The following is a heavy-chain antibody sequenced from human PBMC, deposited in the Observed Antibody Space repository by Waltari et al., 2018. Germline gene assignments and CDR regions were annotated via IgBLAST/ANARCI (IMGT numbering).Heavy chain of an antibody. CDR1: GFPFGDYD. CDR2: IRNKAFGGAT. J-gene: IGHJ4*02. CDR3: TRALQIDF. Sequence: EVQLVESGGGLIQPGRPLSLSCTASGFPFGDYDMTWVRQAPGKGLEWVGFIRNKAFGGATQYAASVKGRFTISRDDSKSIVYLQMNSLKAEDTAVYYCTRALQIDFWGQGTLVTVSS. V-gene: IGHV3-49*04.